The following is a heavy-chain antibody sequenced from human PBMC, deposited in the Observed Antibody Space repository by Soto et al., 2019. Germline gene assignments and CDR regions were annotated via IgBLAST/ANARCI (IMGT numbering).Heavy chain of an antibody. D-gene: IGHD3-9*01. CDR1: GYTFSNYW. CDR3: ARYMYYDILTGHMA. J-gene: IGHJ5*02. V-gene: IGHV5-51*01. CDR2: IYPGDSKT. Sequence: GESLKISCKGSGYTFSNYWIGWVRQMPGKGLEWMGIIYPGDSKTKYRPSFQGQVTISADKSISTAYLQWSSLKASDTAIYYCARYMYYDILTGHMAWGQGTLVTAPQ.